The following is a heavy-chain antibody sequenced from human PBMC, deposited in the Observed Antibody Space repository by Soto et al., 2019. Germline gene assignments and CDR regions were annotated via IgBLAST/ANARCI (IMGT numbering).Heavy chain of an antibody. V-gene: IGHV3-30*18. CDR1: GFTFSNYG. J-gene: IGHJ6*02. CDR3: AKDRNYYYYIMNV. CDR2: ISYDGSNK. Sequence: GGSLRLSCAASGFTFSNYGMHWVRQAPDKGLEWVAVISYDGSNKYYADSVKGRFTISRDNFKNTLFLQMNSLRGEDTAVYYCAKDRNYYYYIMNVWGQGTTVTVSS.